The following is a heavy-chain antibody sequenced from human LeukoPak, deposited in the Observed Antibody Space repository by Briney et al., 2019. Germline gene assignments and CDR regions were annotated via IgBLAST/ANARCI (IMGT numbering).Heavy chain of an antibody. J-gene: IGHJ4*02. CDR1: GDTFTGYY. V-gene: IGHV1-2*06. CDR2: INPNSGGT. CDR3: ASGADYPAPYFDY. D-gene: IGHD3-16*01. Sequence: ASVKVSCKASGDTFTGYYMHWVRQAPGQGLEWMGRINPNSGGTNYAQKFQGRVTMTRDTSISTAYMELSRLRSDDTAVYYCASGADYPAPYFDYWGQGTLVTVSS.